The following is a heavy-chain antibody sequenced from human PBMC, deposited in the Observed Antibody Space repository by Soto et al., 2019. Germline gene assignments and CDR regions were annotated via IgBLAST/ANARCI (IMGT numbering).Heavy chain of an antibody. V-gene: IGHV4-4*07. CDR1: GRSMSGYY. Sequence: PSETLSLTCTVSGRSMSGYYWSWIRQPAGERLEWIGRIYTSGTTDFNPSLKGRVTMSVDTSKNQFSLKLTSVTAADTALYYCAREDYYDTGYYVGWGQGTQVTVSS. CDR2: IYTSGTT. D-gene: IGHD3-9*01. CDR3: AREDYYDTGYYVG. J-gene: IGHJ4*02.